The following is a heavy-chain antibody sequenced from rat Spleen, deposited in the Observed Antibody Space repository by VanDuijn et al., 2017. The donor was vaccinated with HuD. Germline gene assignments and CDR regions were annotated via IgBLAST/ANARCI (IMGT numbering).Heavy chain of an antibody. CDR3: TRGANYAFDY. J-gene: IGHJ2*01. CDR1: GLSFSNYD. Sequence: EVQLMESGGGLVQPGRSMKLSCAASGLSFSNYDMAWVRQAPTKGLEWVASISYDGTAAYYRDSVKGRFTLSRDNAKSTLYLQMDSLMSEDTATYYCTRGANYAFDYWGQGVMVTVSS. CDR2: ISYDGTAA. V-gene: IGHV5-25*01. D-gene: IGHD1-10*01.